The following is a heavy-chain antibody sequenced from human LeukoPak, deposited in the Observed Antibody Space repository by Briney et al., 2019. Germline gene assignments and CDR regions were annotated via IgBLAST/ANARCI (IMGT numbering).Heavy chain of an antibody. D-gene: IGHD6-19*01. J-gene: IGHJ6*02. CDR1: GFTFSSYG. CDR3: ASTVGSGWDYYYYYGMDV. CDR2: IWYDGSNK. V-gene: IGHV3-33*01. Sequence: PGRSLRLSCAASGFTFSSYGMHWVRQAPGKGLEWVAVIWYDGSNKYYADSVKGRFTISRDNSKNTLYLQMNSLRAEDTAVYYCASTVGSGWDYYYYYGMDVWGQGTTVTVSS.